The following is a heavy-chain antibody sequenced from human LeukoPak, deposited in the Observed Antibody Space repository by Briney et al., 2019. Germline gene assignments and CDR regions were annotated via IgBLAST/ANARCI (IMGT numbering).Heavy chain of an antibody. CDR2: ISAYNGNA. CDR1: DYTFTSYG. Sequence: ASVKVSCKASDYTFTSYGISWVRQAPGQGLEWMGWISAYNGNANYAQKLQGRVTMTTDTSTSTAYMELRSLRSDDTAVYYCARVASEGYFDYWGQGTLVTVSS. J-gene: IGHJ4*02. CDR3: ARVASEGYFDY. V-gene: IGHV1-18*01.